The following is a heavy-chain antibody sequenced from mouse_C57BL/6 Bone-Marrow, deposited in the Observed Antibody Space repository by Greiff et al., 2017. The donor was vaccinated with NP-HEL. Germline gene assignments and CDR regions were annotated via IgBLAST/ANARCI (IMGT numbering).Heavy chain of an antibody. CDR2: ISDGGSYT. D-gene: IGHD2-3*01. V-gene: IGHV5-4*03. J-gene: IGHJ3*01. CDR3: ARNRDGYYRFAY. CDR1: GFTFSSYA. Sequence: EVKLVESGGGLVKPGGSLKLSCAASGFTFSSYAMSWVRQTPEKRLEWVATISDGGSYTYYPDNVKGRFTISRDNAKNNLYLQMSHLKSEDTAMYYCARNRDGYYRFAYWGQGTLVTVSA.